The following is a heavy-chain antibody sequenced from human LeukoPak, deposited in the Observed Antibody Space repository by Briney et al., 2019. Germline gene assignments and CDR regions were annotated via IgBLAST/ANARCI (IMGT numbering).Heavy chain of an antibody. CDR3: ARHRTQYYFDY. Sequence: SETLSLTCTVSGGSISSSSYYWGWIRQPPGKGLEWIGSIYYSGSTYYNPSLKSRVTMSVDTSKNQFSLKLSSVTAADTAVYYCARHRTQYYFDYWGQGTLVTVSS. CDR1: GGSISSSSYY. J-gene: IGHJ4*02. V-gene: IGHV4-39*01. CDR2: IYYSGST. D-gene: IGHD1/OR15-1a*01.